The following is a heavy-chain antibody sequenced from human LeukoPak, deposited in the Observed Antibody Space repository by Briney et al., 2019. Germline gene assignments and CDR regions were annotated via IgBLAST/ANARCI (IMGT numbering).Heavy chain of an antibody. CDR3: ARFDSGYCSGGSCYALHAFDI. V-gene: IGHV4-4*07. J-gene: IGHJ3*02. CDR1: GASISSYY. Sequence: KPSETLSLTCTVSGASISSYYWSWIRQPAGKGLEWIGRIYTSGSTNYNPSLKSRVTMSVDTSKNQFSLKLSSVTAADKSVYYCARFDSGYCSGGSCYALHAFDIWGQGTMVTVSS. CDR2: IYTSGST. D-gene: IGHD2-15*01.